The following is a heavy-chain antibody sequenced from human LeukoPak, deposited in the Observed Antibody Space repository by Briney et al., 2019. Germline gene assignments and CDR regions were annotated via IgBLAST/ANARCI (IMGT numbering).Heavy chain of an antibody. D-gene: IGHD2-2*01. J-gene: IGHJ5*02. V-gene: IGHV3-21*01. CDR1: GFTLSNYD. Sequence: GGSLRLFCAASGFTLSNYDMNWVRQAPGKGLEWVSSISTSSRYIYYKDSVRGRFTISRDDAKNSLYLEMNSLRAEDTAVYYCARADCSSSTCYLRRSWFDPWGQGTLVAVSS. CDR2: ISTSSRYI. CDR3: ARADCSSSTCYLRRSWFDP.